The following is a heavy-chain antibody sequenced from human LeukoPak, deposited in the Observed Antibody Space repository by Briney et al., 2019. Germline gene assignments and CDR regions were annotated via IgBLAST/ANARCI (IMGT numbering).Heavy chain of an antibody. J-gene: IGHJ4*02. CDR2: ISYEGSNK. D-gene: IGHD4-17*01. Sequence: GRSLRLSCAASGFTFSSYAIHWVRQAPGKGLEWVAVISYEGSNKYYADSVKGRLTISRDNSKNTLYLQMNSLRAEDTAVYYCARETGSAVGSTDFDYWGQGTLVTVSS. CDR1: GFTFSSYA. V-gene: IGHV3-30-3*01. CDR3: ARETGSAVGSTDFDY.